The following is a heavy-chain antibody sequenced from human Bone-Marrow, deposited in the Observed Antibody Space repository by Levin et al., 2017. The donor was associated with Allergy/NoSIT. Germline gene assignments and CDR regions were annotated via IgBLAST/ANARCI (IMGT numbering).Heavy chain of an antibody. CDR3: AKIKGHDSNSGY. Sequence: GESLKISCTASRFPFRNYWMHWVRQTPGKGLVWVALIDADGTIINYADSVKGRFTVSRDNAKNTLYLQMNSLRVDDTGVYYCAKIKGHDSNSGYWGQGTLVTVSS. CDR1: RFPFRNYW. V-gene: IGHV3-74*01. CDR2: IDADGTII. D-gene: IGHD7-27*01. J-gene: IGHJ4*02.